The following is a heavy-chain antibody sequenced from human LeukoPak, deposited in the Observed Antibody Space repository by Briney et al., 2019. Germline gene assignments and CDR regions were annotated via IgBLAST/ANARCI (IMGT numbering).Heavy chain of an antibody. V-gene: IGHV3-7*01. D-gene: IGHD3-3*01. J-gene: IGHJ4*02. CDR3: ATDRGWRTSGYYLYYFEY. Sequence: GGSLRLSCAASGFTFSSYAMSWVRQAPGKGLEWVASIKHDGSEKYYVDSVRGRFTISRDNTKNLLYLQMSSLRAEDTAVYYCATDRGWRTSGYYLYYFEYWGQGTLVTFSS. CDR1: GFTFSSYA. CDR2: IKHDGSEK.